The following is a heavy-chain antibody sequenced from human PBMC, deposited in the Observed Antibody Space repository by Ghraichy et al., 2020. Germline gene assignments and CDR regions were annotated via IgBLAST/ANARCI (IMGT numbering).Heavy chain of an antibody. CDR2: IKQDGSEK. Sequence: GESLNISCAASGFTFSSYWMSWVRQAPGKGLEWVANIKQDGSEKYYVDSVKGRFTISRDNAKNSLYLQMNSLRAEDTAVYYCARVNEGHYYYYGMDVWGQGTTVTVSS. J-gene: IGHJ6*02. CDR3: ARVNEGHYYYYGMDV. V-gene: IGHV3-7*01. CDR1: GFTFSSYW.